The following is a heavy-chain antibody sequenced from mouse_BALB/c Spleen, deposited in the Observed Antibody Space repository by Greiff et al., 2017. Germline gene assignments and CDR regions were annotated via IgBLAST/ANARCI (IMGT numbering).Heavy chain of an antibody. Sequence: EVKLVESGGGLVQPGGSRKLSCAASGFTFSSFGMHWVRQAPEKGLEWVAYISSGSSTIYYADTVKGRFTISRDNPKNTLFLQMTSLRSEDTAMYYCARAYYRYDWFAYWGQGTLVTVSA. V-gene: IGHV5-17*02. CDR3: ARAYYRYDWFAY. CDR1: GFTFSSFG. D-gene: IGHD2-14*01. J-gene: IGHJ3*01. CDR2: ISSGSSTI.